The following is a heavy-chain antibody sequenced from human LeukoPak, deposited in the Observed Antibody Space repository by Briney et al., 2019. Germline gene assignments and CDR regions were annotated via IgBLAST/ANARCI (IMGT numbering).Heavy chain of an antibody. CDR2: INPNSGGT. V-gene: IGHV1-2*02. CDR1: GYTFTGYY. CDR3: ATLGVVVPAALKGIDY. D-gene: IGHD2-2*01. Sequence: ASVKVSCKASGYTFTGYYMHWVRQAPGQGLEWMGWINPNSGGTNYAQKFQGRVTMTRDTSISTAYMELSRLRSDDTAVYYCATLGVVVPAALKGIDYWAREPWSPSPQ. J-gene: IGHJ4*02.